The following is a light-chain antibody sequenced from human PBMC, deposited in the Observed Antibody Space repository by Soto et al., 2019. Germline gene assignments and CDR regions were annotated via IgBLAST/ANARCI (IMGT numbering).Light chain of an antibody. CDR2: DVT. CDR3: CSYAGSYSWV. Sequence: QSALTQPRSVSGSPGQSVTISCTGTSSNVGGYSYVSWYQQHPGIAPQLLIYDVTTRPTGVPDRFSGSKSGNTASLTISGLQAEDEADYYCCSYAGSYSWVFGGGTKLTVL. CDR1: SSNVGGYSY. J-gene: IGLJ3*02. V-gene: IGLV2-11*01.